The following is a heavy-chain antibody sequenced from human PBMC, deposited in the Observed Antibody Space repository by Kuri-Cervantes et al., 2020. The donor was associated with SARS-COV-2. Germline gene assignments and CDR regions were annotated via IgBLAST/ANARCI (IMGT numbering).Heavy chain of an antibody. CDR3: ARTPATFLYWFDP. D-gene: IGHD2-2*01. Sequence: GSLRLSCTVSGGSISSYYWSWIRQPPGKGLEWIGYIYYSGSTNYNPSLKSRVTISVDTSKNQFSLKLSSVTAADTAVYYCARTPATFLYWFDPWGQGTLVTVSS. V-gene: IGHV4-59*01. J-gene: IGHJ5*02. CDR1: GGSISSYY. CDR2: IYYSGST.